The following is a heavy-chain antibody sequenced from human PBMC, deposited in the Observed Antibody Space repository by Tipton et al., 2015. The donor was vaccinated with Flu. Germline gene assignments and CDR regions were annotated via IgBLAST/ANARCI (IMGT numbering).Heavy chain of an antibody. J-gene: IGHJ4*02. CDR3: ARDLSGDY. V-gene: IGHV3-66*02. CDR1: GFTVSSNY. Sequence: GSLRLSCAASGFTVSSNYMSWVRQAPGKGLEWASVIYSGGSTYYADSVKGRFTISRDNSKNTLYLQMNSLRAEDTAVYYCARDLSGDYWGQGTLVTVSS. CDR2: IYSGGST.